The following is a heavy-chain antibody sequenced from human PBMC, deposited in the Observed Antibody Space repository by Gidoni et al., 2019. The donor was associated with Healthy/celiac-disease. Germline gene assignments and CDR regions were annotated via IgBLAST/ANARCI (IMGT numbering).Heavy chain of an antibody. Sequence: SVKVSCKASGYTFTGYYMHWVRQAPGQGLEWMGWINPNSGGTNYAQKFQGRVTMTRDTSISTAYMELSRLRSDDTAVYYCARDTNYGSGSIDYWGQGTLVTVSS. CDR3: ARDTNYGSGSIDY. D-gene: IGHD3-10*01. J-gene: IGHJ4*02. V-gene: IGHV1-2*02. CDR1: GYTFTGYY. CDR2: INPNSGGT.